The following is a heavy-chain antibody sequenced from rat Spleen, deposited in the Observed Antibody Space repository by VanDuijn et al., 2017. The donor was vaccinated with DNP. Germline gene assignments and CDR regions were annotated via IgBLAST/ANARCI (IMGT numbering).Heavy chain of an antibody. D-gene: IGHD5-1*01. V-gene: IGHV5S10*01. CDR2: ITYDGSRT. CDR3: ARQSNWERNWFAY. Sequence: EVQLVESGGGLVQSGRSLKVSCAASGFTFSDYNMAWVRQAPKKGLEWVATITYDGSRTYYRDSVKGRFTISRDKAKSTLYLQMDSLRSEDTATYYCARQSNWERNWFAYWGQGTLVTVSS. J-gene: IGHJ3*01. CDR1: GFTFSDYN.